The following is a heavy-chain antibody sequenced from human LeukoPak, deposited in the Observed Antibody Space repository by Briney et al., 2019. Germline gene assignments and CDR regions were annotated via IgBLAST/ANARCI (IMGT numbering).Heavy chain of an antibody. CDR2: IKPDGSEK. D-gene: IGHD1-20*01. Sequence: PGGSLRLSCAASGFTFSSSWMSWVRQTPGKGLEWVAKIKPDGSEKQYVDSVKSRFTISRDNAKNSQCLQMDSLRAEDTAVYYCARGGNWYYSWGQGTLVTVSS. CDR3: ARGGNWYYS. J-gene: IGHJ1*01. CDR1: GFTFSSSW. V-gene: IGHV3-7*01.